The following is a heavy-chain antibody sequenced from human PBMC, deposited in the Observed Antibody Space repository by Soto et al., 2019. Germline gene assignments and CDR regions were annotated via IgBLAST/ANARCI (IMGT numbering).Heavy chain of an antibody. CDR3: AEDWARGFRYYFDY. CDR2: IGASGTIT. J-gene: IGHJ4*02. CDR1: GFTFDDYS. D-gene: IGHD3-10*01. V-gene: IGHV3-23*01. Sequence: VQLLESGGGLAQPGGSLRLSCVGSGFTFDDYSMSWVRQAPGKGLEWVSCIGASGTITYYAEAVKGRFRISRDNSKNTLYREMNGLRAHDTATYYCAEDWARGFRYYFDYWGQGSLVAVSS.